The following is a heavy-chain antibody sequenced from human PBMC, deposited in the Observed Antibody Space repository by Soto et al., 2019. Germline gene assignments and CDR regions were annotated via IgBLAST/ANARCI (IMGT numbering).Heavy chain of an antibody. V-gene: IGHV5-10-1*01. CDR1: GYSFTAYW. CDR2: IDPSDSYV. Sequence: LGESLKISCQASGYSFTAYWITWVLQMPWKGLEWMATIDPSDSYVDYSPSFRGHVTFSVDRSITTVYLQWNSLKASDSAMYFCTRRASSSFYHFDFWGQGALVTVSS. CDR3: TRRASSSFYHFDF. D-gene: IGHD2-2*01. J-gene: IGHJ4*02.